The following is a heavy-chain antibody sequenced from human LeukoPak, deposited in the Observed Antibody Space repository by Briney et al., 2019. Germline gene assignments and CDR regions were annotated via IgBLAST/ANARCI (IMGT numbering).Heavy chain of an antibody. V-gene: IGHV4-38-2*01. CDR3: ARGPLSISVAGWYAAH. CDR2: IYHTGRT. Sequence: SETLSLTCAVSDYSIIDGHYWGWIRQPPGKGLEWIGTIYHTGRTDYNPPLKSRVTMSVDTSKNQFSLRLTSMTVADTAVYYCARGPLSISVAGWYAAHWGQGTLVTVSS. D-gene: IGHD6-19*01. J-gene: IGHJ4*02. CDR1: DYSIIDGHY.